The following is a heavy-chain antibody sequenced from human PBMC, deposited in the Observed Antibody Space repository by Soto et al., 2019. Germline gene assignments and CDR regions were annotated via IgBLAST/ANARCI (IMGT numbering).Heavy chain of an antibody. D-gene: IGHD2-2*02. J-gene: IGHJ4*02. Sequence: EASVKVSCKASGYTFTSYAMHWLRQSPGQRLEWMGWINAGNGNTKYSQKFQGRVTITRDTSASTAYMELSSLRSEDTAVYYCASPRHCSSTSCYRLDYWGQGTLVTVSS. CDR3: ASPRHCSSTSCYRLDY. CDR1: GYTFTSYA. CDR2: INAGNGNT. V-gene: IGHV1-3*01.